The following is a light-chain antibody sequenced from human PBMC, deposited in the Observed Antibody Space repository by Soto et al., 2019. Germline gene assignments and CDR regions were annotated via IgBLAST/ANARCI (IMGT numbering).Light chain of an antibody. Sequence: DIVMTQSPDSLAVSLGERATINCKSSQSILFSSNNKNYLAWYQQKPGQPPKLLIYWASTRESGVPDRFSGSASGTDFTLTISSLQAEDVAVYFCQQYYSTPTFDQGTKVEIK. CDR3: QQYYSTPT. J-gene: IGKJ1*01. CDR1: QSILFSSNNKNY. V-gene: IGKV4-1*01. CDR2: WAS.